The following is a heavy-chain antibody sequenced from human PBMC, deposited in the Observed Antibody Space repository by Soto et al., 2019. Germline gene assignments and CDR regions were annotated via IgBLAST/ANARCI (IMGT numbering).Heavy chain of an antibody. CDR3: AHSRNLITEDAQVGDFDY. V-gene: IGHV2-5*02. D-gene: IGHD1-26*01. CDR2: IYWDDDE. J-gene: IGHJ4*02. Sequence: QITLKESGPTLVKPTQTLTLTCSFSGFSLATDGEGVGWVRQSPGEALEWLALIYWDDDERYSPSLKTRLTLTKDISKNEVVLIMTNMEPVDTGTYFCAHSRNLITEDAQVGDFDYWGQG. CDR1: GFSLATDGEG.